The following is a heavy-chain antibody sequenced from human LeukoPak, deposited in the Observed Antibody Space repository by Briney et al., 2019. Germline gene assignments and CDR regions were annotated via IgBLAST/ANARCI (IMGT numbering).Heavy chain of an antibody. CDR2: IFYSGST. CDR1: GGSFSGYY. V-gene: IGHV4-34*01. Sequence: SETLSLTCAVYGGSFSGYYWGWVRQPPGKGLEWIGNIFYSGSTYYSPSLKSRVTISLDTSRNQFSLKLSSVTAADTAVYYCARGASFGGTKLDYWGQGTLVTVSS. D-gene: IGHD2-15*01. CDR3: ARGASFGGTKLDY. J-gene: IGHJ4*02.